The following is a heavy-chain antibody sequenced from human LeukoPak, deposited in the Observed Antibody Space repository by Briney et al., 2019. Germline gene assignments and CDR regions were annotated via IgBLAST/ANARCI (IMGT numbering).Heavy chain of an antibody. Sequence: PGRSLRLSCAASGFTFSSYAMHWVRQAPGKGLEWVAVISYDGSNKYYADSVKGRFTISRDNSKNTLYLQMNSLRAEDTAVYYCAREGSGSYFYFDYWGQGTLVTVSS. D-gene: IGHD1-26*01. CDR1: GFTFSSYA. CDR3: AREGSGSYFYFDY. J-gene: IGHJ4*02. V-gene: IGHV3-30-3*01. CDR2: ISYDGSNK.